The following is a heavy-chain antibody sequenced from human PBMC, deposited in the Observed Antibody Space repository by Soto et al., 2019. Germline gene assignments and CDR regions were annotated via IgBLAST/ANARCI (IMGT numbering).Heavy chain of an antibody. CDR2: MSHDGTNK. CDR3: ARGRFGGAKYAFDS. J-gene: IGHJ4*02. V-gene: IGHV3-30-3*01. D-gene: IGHD3-16*01. Sequence: SGGSLRLSCAASGFTFSSFAMHWVRQAPGKGLEWVAVMSHDGTNKYFADSVKGRFSISRDNSRNTLFLQLNSLRPEDTAIYYCARGRFGGAKYAFDSWGQGSLVTVS. CDR1: GFTFSSFA.